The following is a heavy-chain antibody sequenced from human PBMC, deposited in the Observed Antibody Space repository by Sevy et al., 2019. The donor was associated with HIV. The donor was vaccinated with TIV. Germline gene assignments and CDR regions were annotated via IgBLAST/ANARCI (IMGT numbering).Heavy chain of an antibody. J-gene: IGHJ4*02. CDR1: GGPISTCTNF. V-gene: IGHV4-39*01. Sequence: SENLSLTCIVSGGPISTCTNFWGWIRQPPGKELEWIGSIYCGGSTYYNPSLKSRVAISVDTSKNQFSLKVNSVSAADTAVYYCARGRITFFDDWGQGALVTVSS. CDR2: IYCGGST. D-gene: IGHD3-16*01. CDR3: ARGRITFFDD.